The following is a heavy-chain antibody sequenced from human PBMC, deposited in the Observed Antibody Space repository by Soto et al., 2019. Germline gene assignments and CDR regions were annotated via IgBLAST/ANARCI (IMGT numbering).Heavy chain of an antibody. D-gene: IGHD5-18*01. V-gene: IGHV1-18*01. J-gene: IGHJ6*02. CDR1: GYTFYSHS. CDR2: ISADNGNT. CDR3: ARCIQQDYYYGMDV. Sequence: QAQLVQSGAEVKKPGASVKVSCKASGYTFYSHSISWVRQAPGQGLGWMGRISADNGNTKHAQKFRGRVTMTTDTSTSTVYMELRNLRSDDTAVYYCARCIQQDYYYGMDVWGQGTTVTVSS.